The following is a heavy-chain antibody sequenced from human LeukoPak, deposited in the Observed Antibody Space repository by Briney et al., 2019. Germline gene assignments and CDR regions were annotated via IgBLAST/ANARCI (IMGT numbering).Heavy chain of an antibody. D-gene: IGHD6-19*01. CDR1: GGSISSYY. J-gene: IGHJ6*03. Sequence: SETLSLTCTVSGGSISSYYWSWIRQPAGKGLEWIGRIYTSGSTNYNPSLKSRVTMSVDTSKNQFSLKPSSVTAADTAVYYCAREVTQAVAGLYYYYYMDVWGKGTTVTVSS. V-gene: IGHV4-4*07. CDR3: AREVTQAVAGLYYYYYMDV. CDR2: IYTSGST.